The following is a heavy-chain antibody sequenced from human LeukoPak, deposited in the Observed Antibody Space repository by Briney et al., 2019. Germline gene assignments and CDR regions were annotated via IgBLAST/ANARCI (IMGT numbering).Heavy chain of an antibody. CDR1: GYSFSNYW. J-gene: IGHJ5*02. CDR3: ARGFCSSTTCSRNWFDP. CDR2: IYPGDSDT. D-gene: IGHD2-2*01. Sequence: GESLKTSCKGSGYSFSNYWIGWVRQMPGKGLEWMGIIYPGDSDTRYSPSFQGQVTISVDKSISTAYLQWSSLKASDTAMYYCARGFCSSTTCSRNWFDPWGQGTLVTVSS. V-gene: IGHV5-51*01.